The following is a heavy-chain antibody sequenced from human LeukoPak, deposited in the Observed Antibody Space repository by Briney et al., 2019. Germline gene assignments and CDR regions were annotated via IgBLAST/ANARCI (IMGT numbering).Heavy chain of an antibody. V-gene: IGHV4-30-2*01. J-gene: IGHJ3*02. CDR1: GGSISSGGYS. Sequence: SQTLSLTCAVSGGSISSGGYSWSWIRQPPGKGLEWIGYIYHSGSTYYNPSLKSRVTISVGRSKNQFSLKLSSVTAADTAVYYCARVQGYSYGPDAFDIWGQGTMVTVSS. CDR2: IYHSGST. D-gene: IGHD5-18*01. CDR3: ARVQGYSYGPDAFDI.